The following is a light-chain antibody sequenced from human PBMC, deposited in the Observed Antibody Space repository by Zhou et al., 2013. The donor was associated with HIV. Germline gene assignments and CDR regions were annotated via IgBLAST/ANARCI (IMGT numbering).Light chain of an antibody. CDR1: QTIINY. CDR2: ATS. J-gene: IGKJ4*02. V-gene: IGKV1-39*01. CDR3: QKYNSGPRT. Sequence: DIQMTQSPSSLSASVGDRVTITCRASQTIINYLNWYQQKPGKAPKLLIYATSSLQGGVPSRFSGSGSGTDFTLTISSLQPEDVGFYYCQKYNSGPRTFGRGTKVEI.